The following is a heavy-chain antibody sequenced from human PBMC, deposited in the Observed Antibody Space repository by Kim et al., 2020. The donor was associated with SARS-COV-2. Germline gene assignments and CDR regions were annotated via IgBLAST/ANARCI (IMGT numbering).Heavy chain of an antibody. CDR1: GYSFSNNA. Sequence: ASVKVSCRATGYSFSNNAVLWVRQAPGQRPEWMGWLNGGNDDRRYSQKFQGRFTMTKDRSTSTMYMELSSLTSEDTAVYYCARGGWLPRASENYYHGMDV. V-gene: IGHV1-3*01. D-gene: IGHD3-10*01. CDR2: LNGGNDDR. CDR3: ARGGWLPRASENYYHGMDV. J-gene: IGHJ6*01.